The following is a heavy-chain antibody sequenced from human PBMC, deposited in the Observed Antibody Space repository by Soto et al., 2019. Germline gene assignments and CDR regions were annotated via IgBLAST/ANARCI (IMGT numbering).Heavy chain of an antibody. Sequence: EVQLVESGGGLVQPGRSLRLSCAASGFTFDDYAMHWVRQAPGKGLEWVSGMSWSSGSIGYADSVKGRFTISRDNGKNSLYLQMNSLRADDTSWYYCSKRWYDYSWVSYHTTLGGYMDVWGKWTTVTVSS. CDR2: MSWSSGSI. CDR1: GFTFDDYA. V-gene: IGHV3-9*01. CDR3: SKRWYDYSWVSYHTTLGGYMDV. D-gene: IGHD3-16*01. J-gene: IGHJ6*03.